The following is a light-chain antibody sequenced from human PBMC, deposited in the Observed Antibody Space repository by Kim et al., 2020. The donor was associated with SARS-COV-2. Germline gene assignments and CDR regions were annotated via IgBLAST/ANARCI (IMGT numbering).Light chain of an antibody. Sequence: QSALTQPPSASGSPGQSVTISCTGTSSDVGAYDYISWYQQYPGKAPKLMMYDVSQRPSGVPDRFSGSKSGNTASLTVSGLQSEDEADYYCSSYAGSNDLVFGGGTQLTVL. CDR1: SSDVGAYDY. CDR2: DVS. CDR3: SSYAGSNDLV. J-gene: IGLJ3*02. V-gene: IGLV2-8*01.